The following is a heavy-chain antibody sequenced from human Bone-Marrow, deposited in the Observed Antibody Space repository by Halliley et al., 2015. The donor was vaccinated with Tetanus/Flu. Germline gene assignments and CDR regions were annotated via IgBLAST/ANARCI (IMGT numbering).Heavy chain of an antibody. V-gene: IGHV5-51*01. Sequence: VQLVQSGAEVKKPGESLKISCKASGYTFTNYWIDWVRRMPGKGLEWMGIIYPGDSDARYSPSLEGQITISADNSIGTAYLQLHSRKASDTAMYYCARHGDDSGSYLYYFYGMDVWGQGTTVTVSS. CDR1: GYTFTNYW. CDR3: ARHGDDSGSYLYYFYGMDV. J-gene: IGHJ6*02. D-gene: IGHD1-26*01. CDR2: IYPGDSDA.